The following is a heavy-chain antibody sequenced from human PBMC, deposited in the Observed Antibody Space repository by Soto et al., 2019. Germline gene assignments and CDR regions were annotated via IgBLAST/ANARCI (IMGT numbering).Heavy chain of an antibody. CDR2: ISYDGSDK. V-gene: IGHV3-30*18. CDR1: GFTFNTYG. J-gene: IGHJ4*02. D-gene: IGHD2-2*02. CDR3: AKSPNFYCSSPNCYKYYFDY. Sequence: QDHLVESGGGVVQPGTSLRLSCAASGFTFNTYGMHWVRQAPGKGLEWVAVISYDGSDKFYADSVKGRFTISRDNSKNALYLQMSSLIPEDTAIYYCAKSPNFYCSSPNCYKYYFDYWGQGTLVTVSS.